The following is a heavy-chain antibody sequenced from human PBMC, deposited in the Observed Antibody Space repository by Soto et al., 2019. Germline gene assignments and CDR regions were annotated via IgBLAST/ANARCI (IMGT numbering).Heavy chain of an antibody. CDR1: GGTFSSYS. V-gene: IGHV1-69*13. D-gene: IGHD1-7*01. CDR2: IIPIFGTA. CDR3: ARSTGTIHIPMYYFDY. Sequence: SVKVSCKASGGTFSSYSISWVRQAPGQGLEWMGGIIPIFGTANYAQKFQGRVTITADESTSTAYMELSSLRSEDTAVYYCARSTGTIHIPMYYFDYWGQGTLVTVSS. J-gene: IGHJ4*02.